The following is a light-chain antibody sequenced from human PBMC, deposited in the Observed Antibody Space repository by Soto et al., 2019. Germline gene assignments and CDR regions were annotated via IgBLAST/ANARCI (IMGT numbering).Light chain of an antibody. CDR2: AAR. CDR3: QHRGEWPPGAT. CDR1: QSVNIGY. J-gene: IGKJ5*01. V-gene: IGKV3-11*01. Sequence: EIVLTQSPATLSLSPGEGATLSCRASQSVNIGYLAWFQQKPGQAPRILTYAARTRATGVPDRFSASGSGTDFSLSITSLAPDDFAVYYCQHRGEWPPGATFGQGTRREIK.